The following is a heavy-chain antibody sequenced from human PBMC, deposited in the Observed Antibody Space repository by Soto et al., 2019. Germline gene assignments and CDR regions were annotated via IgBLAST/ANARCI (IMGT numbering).Heavy chain of an antibody. V-gene: IGHV3-7*01. D-gene: IGHD6-19*01. CDR3: ARGMGAVAGTLSDAFDI. CDR2: IKQDASEK. Sequence: NSYWVNWVCKAQGKGLEWVANIKQDASEKYYVDSVKGRFTISRDNAKNSLYLQMNSLRAEDTAVYYCARGMGAVAGTLSDAFDIWGQGTMVTVSS. J-gene: IGHJ3*02. CDR1: NSYW.